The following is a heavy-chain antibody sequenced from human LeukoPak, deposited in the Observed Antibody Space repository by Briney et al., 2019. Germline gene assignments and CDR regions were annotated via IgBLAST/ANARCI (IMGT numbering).Heavy chain of an antibody. CDR1: KFAFSHYG. CDR3: VKEYHSRGFGAYFDY. Sequence: GGSLRLSCTASKFAFSHYGMQWVRQAPGKGLEWVAVISSDGSIKVYADSVKGRFTLSRDNSINTVDLQMNSLRAEDTAVYYCVKEYHSRGFGAYFDYWGQGTLVTVSS. CDR2: ISSDGSIK. V-gene: IGHV3-30*18. J-gene: IGHJ4*02. D-gene: IGHD3-3*01.